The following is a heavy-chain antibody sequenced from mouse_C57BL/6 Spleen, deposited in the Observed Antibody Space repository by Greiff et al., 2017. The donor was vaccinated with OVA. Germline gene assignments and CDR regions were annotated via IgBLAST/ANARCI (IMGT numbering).Heavy chain of an antibody. D-gene: IGHD2-10*01. V-gene: IGHV1-52*01. J-gene: IGHJ3*01. CDR1: GYTFTSYW. CDR3: ARSYSAWFAY. CDR2: IDPSDSET. Sequence: QVQLQQPGAELVRPGSSMKLSCKASGYTFTSYWMHWVKQRPIQGLEWIGNIDPSDSETHYNQKFKDKATLTVDKSSSTAYMQLSSLTSEDSAVYYCARSYSAWFAYWGQGTLVTVSA.